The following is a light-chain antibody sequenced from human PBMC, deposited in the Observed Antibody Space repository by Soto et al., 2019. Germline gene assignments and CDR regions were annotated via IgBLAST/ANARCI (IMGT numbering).Light chain of an antibody. CDR2: GAS. J-gene: IGKJ5*01. V-gene: IGKV3-20*01. CDR3: QQYCSCIT. Sequence: IVLTLSPGTLSLTPGERATLSCRASQSVSSSYLAWYQQKPGQAPRLLIYGASSRATGIPDRFSGSGSGTDFTLTISRLEPEDFAVYYCQQYCSCITFGEGARLEIK. CDR1: QSVSSSY.